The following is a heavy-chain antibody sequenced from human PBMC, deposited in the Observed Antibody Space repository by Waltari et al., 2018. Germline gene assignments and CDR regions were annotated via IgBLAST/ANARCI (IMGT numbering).Heavy chain of an antibody. J-gene: IGHJ4*02. CDR3: ARDSGTYGPDY. CDR1: GYSFTRYY. Sequence: QAQLVQSGAEVRKPGASVKVSCKTSGYSFTRYYMYWVRKAPGQGLEWRGQINPSGDGASNAQKFQGRFSMTKDTSTSTLYMELTSLRSEDTAVYYCARDSGTYGPDYWGQGSLVTVSS. V-gene: IGHV1-46*01. D-gene: IGHD1-26*01. CDR2: INPSGDGA.